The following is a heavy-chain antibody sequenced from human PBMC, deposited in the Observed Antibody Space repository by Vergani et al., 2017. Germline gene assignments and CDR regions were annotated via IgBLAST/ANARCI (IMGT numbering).Heavy chain of an antibody. CDR3: SGSLYYYDGMDV. J-gene: IGHJ6*02. CDR2: TYYRCKWYN. Sequence: QVQLQQSGPGLVKPSQTLSLTCAISGDSVSSNSAAWNWIRQSPSRGLGWLGRTYYRCKWYNDYAVSVKIRITINPDTTKNQFSLQLNSVPPADTDVYYCSGSLYYYDGMDVWGQGTTVTVSS. V-gene: IGHV6-1*01. CDR1: GDSVSSNSAA. D-gene: IGHD3-10*01.